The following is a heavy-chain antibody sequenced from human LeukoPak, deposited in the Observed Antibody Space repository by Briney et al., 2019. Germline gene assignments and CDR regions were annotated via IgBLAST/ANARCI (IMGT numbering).Heavy chain of an antibody. CDR2: ISYDGSNK. V-gene: IGHV3-30*01. Sequence: PGRSLRLSCAASGFTFSSYAMHWVRQAPGKGLEWVAVISYDGSNKYYADSVKGRFTISRGNSKNTLYLQMNSLRAEDTAVYYCARDPLYWGQGTLVTVSS. J-gene: IGHJ4*02. CDR1: GFTFSSYA. CDR3: ARDPLY.